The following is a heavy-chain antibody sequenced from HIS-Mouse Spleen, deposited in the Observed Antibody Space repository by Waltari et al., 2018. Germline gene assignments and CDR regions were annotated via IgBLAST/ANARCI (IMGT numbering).Heavy chain of an antibody. Sequence: EVQLVESGGGLVKPGGSLRLSCAASGFPFSSSVMTWVRQAPGKGLEWVSSISSSSSYIYYADSVKGRFTISRDNAKNSLYLQMNSLRAEDTAVYYCARDPSGYDNHWGQGTLVTVSS. D-gene: IGHD5-12*01. CDR1: GFPFSSSV. J-gene: IGHJ5*02. CDR2: ISSSSSYI. V-gene: IGHV3-21*01. CDR3: ARDPSGYDNH.